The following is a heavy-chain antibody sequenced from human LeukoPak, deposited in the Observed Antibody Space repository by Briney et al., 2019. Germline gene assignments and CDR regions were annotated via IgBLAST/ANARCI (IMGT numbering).Heavy chain of an antibody. Sequence: PSETLSLTCAVSGGSISSSNWWSWVRQPPGKGLEWIGEIYHSGSTNYNPSLKSRVTISVGKSKNQFSLKLSSVTAADTAVYYCARASNGYQYCSGGSCYPLYGMDVWGKGTTVTVSS. CDR3: ARASNGYQYCSGGSCYPLYGMDV. CDR2: IYHSGST. J-gene: IGHJ6*04. V-gene: IGHV4-4*02. D-gene: IGHD2-15*01. CDR1: GGSISSSNW.